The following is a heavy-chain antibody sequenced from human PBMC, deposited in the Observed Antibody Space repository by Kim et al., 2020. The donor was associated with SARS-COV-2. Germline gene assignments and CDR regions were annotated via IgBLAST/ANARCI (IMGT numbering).Heavy chain of an antibody. CDR1: GFTFSSYA. CDR3: ARDRTYYGSGSYPKYYYG. V-gene: IGHV3-30*04. J-gene: IGHJ6*01. CDR2: ISYDGSNK. D-gene: IGHD3-10*01. Sequence: GGSLRLSCAASGFTFSSYAMHWVRQAPGKGLEWVAVISYDGSNKYYADSVKGRFTISRDNSRNTLYLQMNSLRAEDTAVYYCARDRTYYGSGSYPKYYYG.